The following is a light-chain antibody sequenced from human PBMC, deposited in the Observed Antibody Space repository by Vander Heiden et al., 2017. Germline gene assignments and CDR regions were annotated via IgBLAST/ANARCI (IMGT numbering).Light chain of an antibody. CDR3: QQDYDTRT. Sequence: DIVMTQAPDSRAGLLGERATINSKSSQSILHSSDNTDYLGWYQQKQAQPPNLLISWASTRESGVPDRFSGSGSGTDFTTTISSLQDEDVAVYYCQQDYDTRTFGQGTKVEIK. CDR2: WAS. CDR1: QSILHSSDNTDY. J-gene: IGKJ1*01. V-gene: IGKV4-1*01.